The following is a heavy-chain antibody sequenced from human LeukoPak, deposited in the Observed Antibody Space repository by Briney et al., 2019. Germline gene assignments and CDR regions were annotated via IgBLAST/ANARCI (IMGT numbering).Heavy chain of an antibody. CDR3: ARGGITFGGVIPPWYFDY. Sequence: SSETLSLTCAVYGGSFSGYYWSWIRQPPGKGLEWIGEINHSGSTNYNPSLKSRVTISVDTSKNQFSLKLSSVTAADTAVYYCARGGITFGGVIPPWYFDYWGQGTLVTVSS. CDR2: INHSGST. D-gene: IGHD3-16*02. V-gene: IGHV4-34*01. CDR1: GGSFSGYY. J-gene: IGHJ4*02.